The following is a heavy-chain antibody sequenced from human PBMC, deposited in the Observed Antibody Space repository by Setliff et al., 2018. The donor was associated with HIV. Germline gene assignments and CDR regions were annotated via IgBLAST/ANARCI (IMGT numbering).Heavy chain of an antibody. CDR3: ARGRDASTWYLSHFYSYYYLDV. CDR1: GGPLSGYF. V-gene: IGHV4-34*01. J-gene: IGHJ6*03. CDR2: INHSGTT. D-gene: IGHD6-13*01. Sequence: SETLSLTCTVSGGPLSGYFWTWIRQTPDKGLEWIGDINHSGTTNYNLSLKSRTTLSLDTSKSQLSLKLTSVVAADTGLYFCARGRDASTWYLSHFYSYYYLDVWGNGTTVTVSS.